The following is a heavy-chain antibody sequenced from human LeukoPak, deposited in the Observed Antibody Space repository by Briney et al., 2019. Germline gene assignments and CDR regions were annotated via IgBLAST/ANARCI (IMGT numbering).Heavy chain of an antibody. V-gene: IGHV3-23*01. CDR1: GFTFSSYA. CDR2: ISGSGGST. D-gene: IGHD2-21*02. Sequence: GGSLRLSCAASGFTFSSYAMSWVRQAPGEGREWGSAISGSGGSTYYADSVKGRFTISRDNSKNTLYLQMNSLRAEDTAVYYCAKFYPAYCGGDCSKAPFDYWGQGTLVTVSS. J-gene: IGHJ4*02. CDR3: AKFYPAYCGGDCSKAPFDY.